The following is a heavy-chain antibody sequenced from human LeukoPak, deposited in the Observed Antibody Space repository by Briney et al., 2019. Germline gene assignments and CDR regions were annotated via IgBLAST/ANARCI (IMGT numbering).Heavy chain of an antibody. Sequence: GGSLRLSCAASGFNITKTYLMWARQAPGKRLEWVSVTYAGGASWYGDFVEGRFTISRDNSRNTVYLQMNGLRGDDTAIYYCARADSTKWWGLDPWGQGTLVTVAS. CDR1: GFNITKTY. CDR3: ARADSTKWWGLDP. V-gene: IGHV3-53*01. D-gene: IGHD2-2*01. J-gene: IGHJ5*02. CDR2: TYAGGAS.